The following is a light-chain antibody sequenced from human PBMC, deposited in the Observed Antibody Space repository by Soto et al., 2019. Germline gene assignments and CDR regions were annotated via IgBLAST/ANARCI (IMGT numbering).Light chain of an antibody. CDR1: QSVLYSSNNKNY. V-gene: IGKV4-1*01. Sequence: DIVMTQSPDSLAVSLGEWATINCKSSQSVLYSSNNKNYLAWYQQKPGQPPKLLIYWASTRESGVPDRFSGSGSGTDFTLTISSLQAEDVAVYYCQQYYSTLLTFGGGTKVEIK. CDR2: WAS. J-gene: IGKJ4*01. CDR3: QQYYSTLLT.